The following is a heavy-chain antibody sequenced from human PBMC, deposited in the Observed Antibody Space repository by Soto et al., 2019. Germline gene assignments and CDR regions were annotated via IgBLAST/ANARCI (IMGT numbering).Heavy chain of an antibody. J-gene: IGHJ5*02. CDR1: GGSFSGYY. V-gene: IGHV4-34*01. CDR2: INHSGST. CDR3: ARGFPPNRAAAGTSVGASYNWFDP. Sequence: SETLSLTCAVYGGSFSGYYWSWIRQPPGKGLEWIGEINHSGSTNYNPSLKSRVTISVDTSKNQFSLKLSSVTAADTAVYYCARGFPPNRAAAGTSVGASYNWFDPSGQGTLVTVSS. D-gene: IGHD6-13*01.